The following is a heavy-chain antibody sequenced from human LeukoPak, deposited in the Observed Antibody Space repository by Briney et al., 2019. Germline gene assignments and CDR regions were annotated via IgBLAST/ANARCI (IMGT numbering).Heavy chain of an antibody. V-gene: IGHV1-2*02. D-gene: IGHD2-2*01. CDR3: ARANFLYCSSTTCLFDY. CDR1: GYTFTDYY. CDR2: INPNDGDT. J-gene: IGHJ4*02. Sequence: ASVKVSCKASGYTFTDYYMHWVRQAPGQGFEWMGWINPNDGDTNYAQKFQGRVTMTRDTSISTAHMEMSRLRSDDTAVYYCARANFLYCSSTTCLFDYWGQGTLVTVSS.